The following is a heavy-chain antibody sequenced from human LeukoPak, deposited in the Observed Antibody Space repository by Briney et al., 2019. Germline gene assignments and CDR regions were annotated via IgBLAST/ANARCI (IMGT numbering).Heavy chain of an antibody. V-gene: IGHV4-39*07. Sequence: SETLSLTCTVSGGSISSSSYYWGWIRQPPGKGLEWIGSIYYSGSTYYNTSLKSRVTISVDTSKNQFSLKLSSVTAADTAVYYCARDQGSSWFVGYFDYWGQGTLVTVSS. CDR3: ARDQGSSWFVGYFDY. D-gene: IGHD6-13*01. CDR1: GGSISSSSYY. J-gene: IGHJ4*02. CDR2: IYYSGST.